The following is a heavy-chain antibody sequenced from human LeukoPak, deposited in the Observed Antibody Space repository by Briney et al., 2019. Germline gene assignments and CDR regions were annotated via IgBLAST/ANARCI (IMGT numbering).Heavy chain of an antibody. CDR1: GGSISSGSYY. J-gene: IGHJ6*03. CDR3: ARAGNYYYYMDV. V-gene: IGHV4-61*02. Sequence: PSQTLSLTCTVSGGSISSGSYYWSWIRQPAGKGLEWIGRIYTSGSTNYNPSLKSRVTISVDTSKNQFSLKLSSVTAADTAVYYCARAGNYYYYMDVWGKGTTVTISS. CDR2: IYTSGST. D-gene: IGHD6-13*01.